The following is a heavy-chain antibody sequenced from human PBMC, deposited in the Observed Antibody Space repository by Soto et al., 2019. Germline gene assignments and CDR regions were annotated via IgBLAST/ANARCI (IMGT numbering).Heavy chain of an antibody. J-gene: IGHJ6*02. V-gene: IGHV1-3*01. CDR3: ARAGLAVPGTGYGMDV. D-gene: IGHD6-19*01. Sequence: ASVKVSCKASGYTFTSYAMHWVRQAPGRRLEWMGWINAGNGNTKYSQKFQGRVTITRDTSASTAYMELTSLRSEDTAVYYCARAGLAVPGTGYGMDVWGQGTTVTVSS. CDR1: GYTFTSYA. CDR2: INAGNGNT.